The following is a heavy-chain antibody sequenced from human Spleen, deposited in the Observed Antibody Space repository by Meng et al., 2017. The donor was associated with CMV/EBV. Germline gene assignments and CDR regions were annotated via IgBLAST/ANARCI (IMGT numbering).Heavy chain of an antibody. D-gene: IGHD5-12*01. CDR1: GFSLRNSGVA. CDR3: AHSRLTVQWFDP. V-gene: IGHV2-5*01. J-gene: IGHJ5*02. Sequence: CICSGFSLRNSGVAVGWIRQPPGKALEWLALIYWNDDKRYSPSLKSRLTIIHDTSKNQVVLTMTNVDPEDTATYYCAHSRLTVQWFDPWGQGTLVTVSS. CDR2: IYWNDDK.